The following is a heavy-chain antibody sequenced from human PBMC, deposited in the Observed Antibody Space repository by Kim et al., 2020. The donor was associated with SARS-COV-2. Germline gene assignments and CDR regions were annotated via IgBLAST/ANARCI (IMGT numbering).Heavy chain of an antibody. CDR3: ARGGLDYGDTNWFDP. CDR1: GGSISSYY. D-gene: IGHD4-17*01. J-gene: IGHJ5*02. Sequence: SETLSLTCTVSGGSISSYYWSWIRQPPGKGLEWIGYIYYSGSTNYNPSLKSRVTISVDTSKNQFSLKLSSVTAADTAVYYCARGGLDYGDTNWFDPWGQGTLVTVSS. V-gene: IGHV4-59*01. CDR2: IYYSGST.